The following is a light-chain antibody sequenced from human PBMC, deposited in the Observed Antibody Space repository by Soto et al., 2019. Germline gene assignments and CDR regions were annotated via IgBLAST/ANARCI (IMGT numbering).Light chain of an antibody. Sequence: DVVMTQTPLSLSVAPGQPASISCKSSQSLLHITGETFLSWYLQKPGQSPQLLIYEVSTRVSGVPDRFGGSGSGTGFTLEISRVETDDVGIYYCMQSTQLPPTFGQGTRLEIK. V-gene: IGKV2D-29*02. J-gene: IGKJ5*01. CDR3: MQSTQLPPT. CDR2: EVS. CDR1: QSLLHITGETF.